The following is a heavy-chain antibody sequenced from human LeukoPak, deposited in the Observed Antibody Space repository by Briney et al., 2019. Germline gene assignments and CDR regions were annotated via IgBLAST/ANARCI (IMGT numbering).Heavy chain of an antibody. CDR1: GGSISSSSYY. D-gene: IGHD4-17*01. CDR3: ARILKNGDLSYDY. Sequence: SETLSLTCTVSGGSISSSSYYWGWIRQPPGKGLEWIGSIYYSGSTYYNPSLKSRVTISVDTSKNQFSLKLSSVTAADTAVYYCARILKNGDLSYDYWGQGTLVTVSS. J-gene: IGHJ4*02. V-gene: IGHV4-39*07. CDR2: IYYSGST.